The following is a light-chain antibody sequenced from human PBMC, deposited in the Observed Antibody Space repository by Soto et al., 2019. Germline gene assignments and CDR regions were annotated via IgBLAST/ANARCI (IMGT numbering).Light chain of an antibody. CDR2: EGS. V-gene: IGLV2-23*01. CDR1: SSDVGSYNL. J-gene: IGLJ3*02. CDR3: CSYAGSSTWV. Sequence: QSVLTQPASVSGSPGRSITISCTGTSSDVGSYNLVSWYQQHTGKAPKLMIYEGSKRPSGVSNRFSGSKSGNTASLTISGLQAEDEADYYCCSYAGSSTWVVGGGTNLTVL.